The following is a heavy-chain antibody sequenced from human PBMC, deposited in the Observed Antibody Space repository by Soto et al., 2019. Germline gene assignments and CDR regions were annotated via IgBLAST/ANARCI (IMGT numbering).Heavy chain of an antibody. CDR1: GFTVSSNY. J-gene: IGHJ6*02. CDR3: ARDGPPRPRIAAAGTVGYYGMDV. Sequence: PGGSLRLSCAASGFTVSSNYMSWVRQAPGKGLEWVSVIYSGGSTYYADSVKGRFTISRDNSKNTLYLQMNSLRAEDTAVYYCARDGPPRPRIAAAGTVGYYGMDVWGQGTTVTVSS. V-gene: IGHV3-66*01. CDR2: IYSGGST. D-gene: IGHD6-13*01.